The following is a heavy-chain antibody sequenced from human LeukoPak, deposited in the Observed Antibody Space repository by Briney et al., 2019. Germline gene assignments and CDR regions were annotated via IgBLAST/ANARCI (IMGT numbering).Heavy chain of an antibody. J-gene: IGHJ5*02. CDR2: IYYSGST. Sequence: SETLSLTCTVSGGSISSYYWSWIRQPPGKGLEWIGYIYYSGSTNYNPSLKSRVTISVDTSKNQFSLKLSSVTAADTAVYYRARLIPDYYGSGSNNWFDPWGQGTLVTVSS. D-gene: IGHD3-10*01. CDR1: GGSISSYY. V-gene: IGHV4-59*08. CDR3: ARLIPDYYGSGSNNWFDP.